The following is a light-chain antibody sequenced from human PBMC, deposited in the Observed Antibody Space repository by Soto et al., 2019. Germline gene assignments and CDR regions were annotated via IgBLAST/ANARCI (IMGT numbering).Light chain of an antibody. CDR2: ENN. CDR1: SGSIASNY. CDR3: QSDGSTTQV. V-gene: IGLV6-57*02. J-gene: IGLJ3*02. Sequence: FMPTYPPFRSASLRKTVLISGTCSSGSIASNYVQWYQQRPGSAPTTVIYENNQRPSGVPDRFYGSIHTSHNSASLTISGLKTDDEADYYCQSDGSTTQVFGAWPEVTV.